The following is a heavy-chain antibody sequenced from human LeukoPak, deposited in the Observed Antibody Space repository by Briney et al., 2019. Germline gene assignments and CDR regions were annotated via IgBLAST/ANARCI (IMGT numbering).Heavy chain of an antibody. CDR3: ARDYCSSTSCLFDY. CDR2: INPNSGDT. V-gene: IGHV1-2*06. D-gene: IGHD2-2*01. CDR1: GYTFTGYH. Sequence: ASVKVSCKASGYTFTGYHMHWVRQAPGQGLEWMGRINPNSGDTNYAQKFQGRDTMTRDTSISTAYVELSRRRSDETAVYYCARDYCSSTSCLFDYWGQGTLVTVSS. J-gene: IGHJ4*02.